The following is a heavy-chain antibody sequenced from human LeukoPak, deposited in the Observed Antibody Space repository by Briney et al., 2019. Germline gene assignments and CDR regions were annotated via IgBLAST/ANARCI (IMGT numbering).Heavy chain of an antibody. Sequence: PSETLSLTCTVSGGSISTSSYYWGCIRQPPGKGLEWIGSISESGRTYYNPSLKSRVIISVDTSKKHFSLKLSSVTAADTAVYYCARHCTGDICAAYYFYYYMDAWGKGTTVTVSS. CDR3: ARHCTGDICAAYYFYYYMDA. CDR2: ISESGRT. V-gene: IGHV4-39*02. D-gene: IGHD2-8*02. CDR1: GGSISTSSYY. J-gene: IGHJ6*03.